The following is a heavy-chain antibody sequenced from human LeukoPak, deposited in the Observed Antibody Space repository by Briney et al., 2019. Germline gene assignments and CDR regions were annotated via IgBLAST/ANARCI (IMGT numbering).Heavy chain of an antibody. CDR2: TYFRSQWSD. CDR3: AREVASSYAFDI. CDR1: GDSVSSNSAA. V-gene: IGHV6-1*01. J-gene: IGHJ3*02. Sequence: SQTLSLTCAISGDSVSSNSAAWHWIRQSPSRGLEWLGRTYFRSQWSDDYAVSVKSRITINPDTSKNQFSLQLNSVTPDDTAVYYCAREVASSYAFDIWGQGTMVTVSS.